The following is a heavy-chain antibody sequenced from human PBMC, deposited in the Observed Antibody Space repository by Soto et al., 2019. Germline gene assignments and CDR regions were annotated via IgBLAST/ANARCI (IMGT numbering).Heavy chain of an antibody. J-gene: IGHJ5*02. Sequence: LSLTCNTSGGSTSRHYRSWIRQPAGKGLEWIGRIYTSGSTNHNPSLKSRVTMSVDTSKDQSSLRLNSVTAADTAVYYCAIEGYSYGMAFDPWGQGTLVTVSS. CDR2: IYTSGST. CDR3: AIEGYSYGMAFDP. CDR1: GGSTSRHY. V-gene: IGHV4-4*07. D-gene: IGHD5-18*01.